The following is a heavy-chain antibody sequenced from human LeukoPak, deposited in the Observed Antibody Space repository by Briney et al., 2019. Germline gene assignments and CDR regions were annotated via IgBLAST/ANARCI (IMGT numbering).Heavy chain of an antibody. CDR3: ARRDCSGGSCYFQP. V-gene: IGHV4-39*01. CDR2: IYYSGST. D-gene: IGHD2-15*01. CDR1: GGSVSSSSHY. Sequence: SETLSLTCTVSGGSVSSSSHYWNWIRKPPGKGLEWIGSIYYSGSTNYNPSLQSRVTISVDTSKNQFSLRLSSVTAADTAMYYCARRDCSGGSCYFQPWGQGTLVTVSS. J-gene: IGHJ1*01.